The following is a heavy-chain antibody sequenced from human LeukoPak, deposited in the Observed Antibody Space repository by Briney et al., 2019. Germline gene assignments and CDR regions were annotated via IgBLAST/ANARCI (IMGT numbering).Heavy chain of an antibody. CDR2: ISSSGTSI. V-gene: IGHV3-48*03. D-gene: IGHD3-22*01. Sequence: GGSLRLSCAASGFTFSSYEMKWVRQVPGKGLEWVSYISSSGTSIYYADSVKGRFTISRDNAKNSLYLQMNSLRAEDTAVYYCATGEGGSYYDSRGYYSDIWGQGTMVTVSS. CDR1: GFTFSSYE. J-gene: IGHJ3*02. CDR3: ATGEGGSYYDSRGYYSDI.